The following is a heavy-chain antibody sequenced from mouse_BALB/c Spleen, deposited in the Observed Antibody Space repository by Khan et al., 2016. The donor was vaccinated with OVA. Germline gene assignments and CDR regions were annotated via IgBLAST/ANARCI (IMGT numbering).Heavy chain of an antibody. Sequence: QVQLQQSGAELAKPGASVKMSCKASGYTFINYWILWVKQRPGQGLEWIGYINPSTAYTEYNQNFKDKATLTADKSSRTAYIQLSSLTSEDSAVXYCARRVLRWDFDYWGQGTTLTVSS. CDR3: ARRVLRWDFDY. V-gene: IGHV1-7*01. D-gene: IGHD1-1*01. J-gene: IGHJ2*01. CDR2: INPSTAYT. CDR1: GYTFINYW.